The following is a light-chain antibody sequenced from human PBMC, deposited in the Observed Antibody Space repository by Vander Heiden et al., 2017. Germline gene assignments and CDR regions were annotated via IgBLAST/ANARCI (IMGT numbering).Light chain of an antibody. CDR3: QEDYRDLA. V-gene: IGKV1-39*01. J-gene: IGKJ4*01. Sequence: DIQMTQSPSSLSASVGDRVTITCRASQSISNFLNWYQQKPGKAPKLLIFAASTLQSGVPSRFSGSGSGTDFTLTISSLQPEDFATYHCQEDYRDLAFGGGTKVEL. CDR1: QSISNF. CDR2: AAS.